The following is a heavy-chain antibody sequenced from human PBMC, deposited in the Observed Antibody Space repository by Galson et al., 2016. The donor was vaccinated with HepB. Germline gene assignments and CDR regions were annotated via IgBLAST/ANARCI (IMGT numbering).Heavy chain of an antibody. D-gene: IGHD1-26*01. J-gene: IGHJ6*02. CDR3: AKSLASWELLPWGMDV. Sequence: SLRLSCAASGFTFSNYWMSWVRQAPGEGLEWLVNIKQDGTQKDYVDSVKGRFIISRDNAKNTLFLQMNSLRAEDTAVYYCAKSLASWELLPWGMDVWGRGTTVTVSS. CDR2: IKQDGTQK. V-gene: IGHV3-7*03. CDR1: GFTFSNYW.